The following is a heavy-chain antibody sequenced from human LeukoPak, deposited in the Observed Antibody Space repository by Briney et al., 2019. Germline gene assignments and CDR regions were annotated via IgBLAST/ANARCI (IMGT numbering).Heavy chain of an antibody. CDR3: AKDNWNYQDGFDY. J-gene: IGHJ4*02. V-gene: IGHV3-30*18. CDR2: ISYDGSNK. D-gene: IGHD1-7*01. CDR1: GFTFSSYG. Sequence: GGSLRLSCAASGFTFSSYGMHWVRQAPGKGLEWVAVISYDGSNKYYADSVKGRFTISRDNSKNTLYLQMNSLRAEDTAVYYCAKDNWNYQDGFDYWGQGTLVTVSS.